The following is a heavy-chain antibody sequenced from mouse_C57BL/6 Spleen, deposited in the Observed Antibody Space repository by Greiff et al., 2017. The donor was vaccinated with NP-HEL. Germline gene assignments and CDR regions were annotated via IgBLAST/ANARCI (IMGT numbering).Heavy chain of an antibody. CDR2: IYPGDGDT. J-gene: IGHJ3*01. CDR1: GYAFSSSW. CDR3: ARSGGSSPFAY. Sequence: QVQLQQSGPELVKPGASVKISCKASGYAFSSSWMNRVKQRPGKGLEWIGRIYPGDGDTNYNGKFKGKATLTADKSSSTAYMQLSSLTSEDSAVYFCARSGGSSPFAYWGQGTLVTVSA. D-gene: IGHD1-1*01. V-gene: IGHV1-82*01.